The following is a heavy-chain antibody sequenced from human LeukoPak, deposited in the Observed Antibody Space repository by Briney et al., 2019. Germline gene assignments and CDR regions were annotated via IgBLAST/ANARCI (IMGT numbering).Heavy chain of an antibody. CDR3: ARVTWAGYNFDY. CDR2: INHSGST. CDR1: GGSISNSSYY. J-gene: IGHJ4*02. Sequence: SETLSLTCTVSGGSISNSSYYWSWIRQPPGKGLEWNGEINHSGSTNYNPSLKSRVTISVDTSKNQFSLKLSSVTAADTAVYYCARVTWAGYNFDYWGQGTLVTVSS. D-gene: IGHD3/OR15-3a*01. V-gene: IGHV4-39*07.